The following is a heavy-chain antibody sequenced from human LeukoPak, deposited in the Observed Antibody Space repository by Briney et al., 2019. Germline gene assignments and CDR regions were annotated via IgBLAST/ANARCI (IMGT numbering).Heavy chain of an antibody. CDR3: ANPQSRGYDYLDY. CDR1: GFTFSSYG. J-gene: IGHJ4*02. Sequence: GGSLRLSCAASGFTFSSYGMHWVRQAPGKGLEWVAVISIDGSEKYYADSVKGRFTISRDNSRNTLYLQMNSLRGDDTAVYYCANPQSRGYDYLDYWGQGTPVTVSS. V-gene: IGHV3-30*18. D-gene: IGHD5-12*01. CDR2: ISIDGSEK.